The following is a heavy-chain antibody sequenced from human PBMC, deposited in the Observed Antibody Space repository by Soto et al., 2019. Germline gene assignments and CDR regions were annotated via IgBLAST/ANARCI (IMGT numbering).Heavy chain of an antibody. D-gene: IGHD3-22*01. CDR3: ARGYDYDSGGYLFDY. Sequence: SETLSLTCSVSDGSVSSNIYYWTWIRQHPGKGPEWIGHIYYSGSTYYNPSLKSRVTISLDMSKNQFSLKLTSVSAADTAVYYCARGYDYDSGGYLFDYWGQGTLVTVS. V-gene: IGHV4-31*03. CDR2: IYYSGST. CDR1: DGSVSSNIYY. J-gene: IGHJ4*02.